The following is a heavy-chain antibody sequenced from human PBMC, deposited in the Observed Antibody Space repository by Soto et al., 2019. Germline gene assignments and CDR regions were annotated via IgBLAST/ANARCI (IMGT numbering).Heavy chain of an antibody. V-gene: IGHV4-31*03. J-gene: IGHJ6*02. CDR2: IYYSGST. D-gene: IGHD3-10*01. CDR1: GGSISSDGNY. Sequence: QVQLQESGPGLVKSSQTLSLTCTVSGGSISSDGNYWSWIRQHPGKGLEWIGYIYYSGSTNYNPSLNSRDTISVDTSKNQFSLKLNSVTAADTAAYYCARARRVRGIIYFSGMDVWGQGTTVIVSS. CDR3: ARARRVRGIIYFSGMDV.